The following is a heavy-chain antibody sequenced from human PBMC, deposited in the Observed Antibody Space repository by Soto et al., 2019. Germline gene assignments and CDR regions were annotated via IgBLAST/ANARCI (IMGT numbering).Heavy chain of an antibody. Sequence: PGGSLRLSCAASGFTFSSCAMSWVRQAPGKGLEWVSAISGSGGSTYYADSVKGRFTISRDNSKNTLYLQMNSLRAEDTAVYYCAKSPGMYYYDSSGYYHYDYWGQGTLVTVSS. D-gene: IGHD3-22*01. CDR3: AKSPGMYYYDSSGYYHYDY. CDR1: GFTFSSCA. V-gene: IGHV3-23*01. CDR2: ISGSGGST. J-gene: IGHJ4*02.